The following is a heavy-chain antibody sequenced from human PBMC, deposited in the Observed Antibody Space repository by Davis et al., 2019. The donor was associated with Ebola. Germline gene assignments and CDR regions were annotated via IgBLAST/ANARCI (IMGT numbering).Heavy chain of an antibody. Sequence: GESLKISCAASGFTFSSYAMSWVRQAPGKGLELVSAISGSGGSTYYADSVKGRFTISRDNSKNTLYLQMNSLRAEDTAVYYCAKDGRYYGMDVWGQGTTVTVSS. V-gene: IGHV3-23*01. CDR1: GFTFSSYA. J-gene: IGHJ6*02. CDR3: AKDGRYYGMDV. CDR2: ISGSGGST.